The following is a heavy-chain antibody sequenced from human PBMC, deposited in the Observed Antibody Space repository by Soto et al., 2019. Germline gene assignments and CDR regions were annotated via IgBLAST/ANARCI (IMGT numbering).Heavy chain of an antibody. Sequence: GGSMKLASEASGDTFNTYAMTLFCQVPGMGLEWVSTTSNNGNTDFAESVRGRFTVSRDNSKNILYLQMTNLRVEDAAIYFCAKDLRPGLIVPTKSGFDPWGQGTLVTVSS. D-gene: IGHD2-21*01. J-gene: IGHJ5*02. CDR2: TSNNGNT. V-gene: IGHV3-23*01. CDR1: GDTFNTYA. CDR3: AKDLRPGLIVPTKSGFDP.